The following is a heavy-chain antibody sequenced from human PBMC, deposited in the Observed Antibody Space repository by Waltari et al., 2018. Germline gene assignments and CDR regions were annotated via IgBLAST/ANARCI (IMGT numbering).Heavy chain of an antibody. V-gene: IGHV3-48*01. D-gene: IGHD4-17*01. CDR2: ISSSSSTI. Sequence: EVQLVESGGGLVQPGGSLRLSCAASGFTFSSYSMNWVRQAPGKGLEWVSYISSSSSTIYYADSVKGRFTISRDNAKNSLYLQMNSLRAEDTAVYYCARVQKEYGDYLYYFDYWGQGTLVTVSS. CDR3: ARVQKEYGDYLYYFDY. J-gene: IGHJ4*02. CDR1: GFTFSSYS.